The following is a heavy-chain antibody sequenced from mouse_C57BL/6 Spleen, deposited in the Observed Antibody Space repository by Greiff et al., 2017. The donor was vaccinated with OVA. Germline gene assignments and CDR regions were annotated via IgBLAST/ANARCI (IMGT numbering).Heavy chain of an antibody. CDR2: IDPSDSYT. Sequence: QVHVKQPGAELVKPGASVKLSCKASGYTFTSYWMQWVKQRPGQGLEWIGEIDPSDSYTNYNQKFKGKATLTVDTSSSTAYMQLSSLTSEDSAVYYCARSTFTTVVAYYFDYWGQGTTLTVSS. V-gene: IGHV1-50*01. CDR1: GYTFTSYW. J-gene: IGHJ2*01. CDR3: ARSTFTTVVAYYFDY. D-gene: IGHD1-1*01.